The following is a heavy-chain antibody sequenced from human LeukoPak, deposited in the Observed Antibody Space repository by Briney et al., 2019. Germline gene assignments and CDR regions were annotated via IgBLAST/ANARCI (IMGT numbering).Heavy chain of an antibody. Sequence: GGSLRLSCAASGFTFSSYAMSWVRQAPGKGLEWVPAISGSGGSTYYADSVKGRFTISRDNSKNTLYLQMNSLRAEDTAVYYCAKVSRGVTAADFDPWGQGTLVTVSS. CDR3: AKVSRGVTAADFDP. V-gene: IGHV3-23*01. CDR1: GFTFSSYA. D-gene: IGHD3-10*01. J-gene: IGHJ5*02. CDR2: ISGSGGST.